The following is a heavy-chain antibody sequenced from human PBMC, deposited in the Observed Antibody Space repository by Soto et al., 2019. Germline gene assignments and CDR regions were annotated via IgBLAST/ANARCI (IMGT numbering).Heavy chain of an antibody. D-gene: IGHD3-22*01. CDR2: ISGSGGRT. V-gene: IGHV3-23*01. CDR1: GFSFNIYA. Sequence: EVRLLESGGGLVQPGGSLGLSCAASGFSFNIYAMSWVRQAPGKGLEWVSTISGSGGRTYYADSVKGRFTISRDNSKNTLYVQINSLRAEDTAVYYCYYYDASGSGYNWFDPWGQGTLVTVSS. CDR3: YYYDASGSGYNWFDP. J-gene: IGHJ5*02.